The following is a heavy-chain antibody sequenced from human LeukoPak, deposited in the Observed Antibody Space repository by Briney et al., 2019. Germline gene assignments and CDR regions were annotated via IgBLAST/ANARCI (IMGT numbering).Heavy chain of an antibody. Sequence: ASVKVSCKASGYTFISYGISWVRQAPGQGLEWMGWISAYNGNTNYARKLQGRVTMTTDTSTSTAYMELSSLRAEDTAVYYCAKRGYYYMDVWGKGTTVTISS. CDR2: ISAYNGNT. CDR1: GYTFISYG. V-gene: IGHV1-18*01. CDR3: AKRGYYYMDV. J-gene: IGHJ6*03.